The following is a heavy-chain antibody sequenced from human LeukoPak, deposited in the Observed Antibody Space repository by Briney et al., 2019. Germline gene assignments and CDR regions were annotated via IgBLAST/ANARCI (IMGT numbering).Heavy chain of an antibody. Sequence: GGSLRLSCAASGFTFSSYAMTWVRQAPGKGLEWVSAILASGGGTNYADSAKGRFTISRDNSKKTLYLQMNSLRAEDTAVYYCAKNYYDSSGYYSWYFDYWGPGTQVTVSS. CDR1: GFTFSSYA. J-gene: IGHJ4*02. D-gene: IGHD3-22*01. CDR2: ILASGGGT. V-gene: IGHV3-23*01. CDR3: AKNYYDSSGYYSWYFDY.